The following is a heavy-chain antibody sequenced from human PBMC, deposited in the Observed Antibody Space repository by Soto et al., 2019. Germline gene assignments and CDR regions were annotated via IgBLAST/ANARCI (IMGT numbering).Heavy chain of an antibody. D-gene: IGHD1-1*01. V-gene: IGHV3-21*01. CDR3: ARVATTGTTSRYYDRDV. Sequence: EVQLVESGGGLVKPGGSLRLSCAASGFTFSSYSMNWVRQAPGKGLEWVSSISSSSSYIYYADSVKGRFTISRDNAKNSLYLQMNSLRAEDTAMYYCARVATTGTTSRYYDRDVWCQGTKVTVPS. J-gene: IGHJ6*02. CDR1: GFTFSSYS. CDR2: ISSSSSYI.